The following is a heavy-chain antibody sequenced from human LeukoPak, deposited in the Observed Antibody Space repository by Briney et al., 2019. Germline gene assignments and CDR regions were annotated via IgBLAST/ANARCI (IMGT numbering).Heavy chain of an antibody. D-gene: IGHD5-24*01. Sequence: SGGSLRLSCAAPGFTFSNYWMSWFRQAPGTGLEWVAIIKNDGSETYYVDSVRGRFTISRDTAKTSLFLQMSTLRAEDTAVYYCAGDPLRGDGYAFDNWGQGTQVTVSS. CDR1: GFTFSNYW. J-gene: IGHJ4*02. CDR3: AGDPLRGDGYAFDN. V-gene: IGHV3-7*01. CDR2: IKNDGSET.